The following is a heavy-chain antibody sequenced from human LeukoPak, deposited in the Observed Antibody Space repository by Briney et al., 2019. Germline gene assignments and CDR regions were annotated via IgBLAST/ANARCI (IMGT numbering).Heavy chain of an antibody. CDR1: GYSFTTYW. Sequence: GESLKISCKGSGYSFTTYWIAWVRQTPGKGLELMGIIYPGDSDTRYSPSFQGQVTISADKSISTAYLQWSSLKASDTAMYYCASGVRSLRGGFDYWGQGTLVTVSS. CDR2: IYPGDSDT. D-gene: IGHD4-23*01. J-gene: IGHJ4*02. CDR3: ASGVRSLRGGFDY. V-gene: IGHV5-51*01.